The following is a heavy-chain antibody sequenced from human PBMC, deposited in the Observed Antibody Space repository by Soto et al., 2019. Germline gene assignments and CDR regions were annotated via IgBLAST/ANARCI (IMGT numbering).Heavy chain of an antibody. V-gene: IGHV4-4*07. Sequence: QMQLQESGPGLVQPSETLSLTCTVSGGSISSNSWSWIRQSAGKGLEWIGHIYSSGSTNYNPSLMSRITVSIDTSKNQFSLKLRSVTAADTAVYYCARDLVVGSTPWDYWGQGTLVTVSS. D-gene: IGHD3-22*01. J-gene: IGHJ4*02. CDR2: IYSSGST. CDR3: ARDLVVGSTPWDY. CDR1: GGSISSNS.